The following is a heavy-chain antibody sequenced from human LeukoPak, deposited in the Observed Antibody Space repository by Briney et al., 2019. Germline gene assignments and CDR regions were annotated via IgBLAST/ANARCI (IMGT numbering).Heavy chain of an antibody. V-gene: IGHV4-34*01. CDR3: ARDPRYCSGGSCYSLDY. D-gene: IGHD2-15*01. CDR2: INHSGST. J-gene: IGHJ4*02. CDR1: GGSFSGYY. Sequence: SETLSLTCAVYGGSFSGYYWSWIRQPPGKGLEWIGEINHSGSTNYNPSLKSRVTISVDTSKNQFSLKLSSVTAADTAVYYCARDPRYCSGGSCYSLDYWGQGTLVTVSS.